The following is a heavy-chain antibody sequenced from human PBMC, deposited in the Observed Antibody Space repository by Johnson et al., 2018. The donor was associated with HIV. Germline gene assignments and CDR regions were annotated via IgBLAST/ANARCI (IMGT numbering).Heavy chain of an antibody. D-gene: IGHD2-21*02. CDR1: GFNFSNYG. J-gene: IGHJ3*02. CDR2: IRYDGSNK. Sequence: QVQLVESGGGVVQPGGSLRLSCAASGFNFSNYGIHWVRQAPGKGLEWVAFIRYDGSNKYYADSVKGRFTISRDNSKNTLYLQMNSLRAEDTAVYYCAKDHIVVVTAKDAFDIWGQGTMVTVSS. CDR3: AKDHIVVVTAKDAFDI. V-gene: IGHV3-30*02.